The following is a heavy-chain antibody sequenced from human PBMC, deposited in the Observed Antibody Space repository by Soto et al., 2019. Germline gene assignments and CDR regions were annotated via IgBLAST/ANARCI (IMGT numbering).Heavy chain of an antibody. Sequence: GGSLRLSCAASGFTFSSYAMGWVRQGPGKGLEWVAVVSIGGSTHYADSVRGRFTISRDNSKNTLSLQMNSLTAEDTAVYYCAKDFIRITMIVVVTPINLLDYWGQGTLVTVSS. CDR2: VSIGGST. CDR3: AKDFIRITMIVVVTPINLLDY. D-gene: IGHD3-22*01. V-gene: IGHV3-23*01. CDR1: GFTFSSYA. J-gene: IGHJ4*02.